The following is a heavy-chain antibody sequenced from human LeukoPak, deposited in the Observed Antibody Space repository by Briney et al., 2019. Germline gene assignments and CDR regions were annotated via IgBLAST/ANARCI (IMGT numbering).Heavy chain of an antibody. CDR2: IYHSGST. V-gene: IGHV4-38-2*02. CDR1: GYSISSGYY. D-gene: IGHD2-2*01. CDR3: ARGRCSSTSCLFDY. J-gene: IGHJ4*02. Sequence: PSETLSLTCTVSGYSISSGYYWGWIRPPPGKGLEWIGSIYHSGSTYYNPSLKSRVTISVDKSKNQFSLKLSSVTAADTAVYYCARGRCSSTSCLFDYWGQGTLVTVSS.